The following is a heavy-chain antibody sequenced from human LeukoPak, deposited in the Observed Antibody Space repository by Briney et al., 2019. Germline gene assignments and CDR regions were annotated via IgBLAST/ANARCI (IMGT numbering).Heavy chain of an antibody. CDR2: ISSSSSYI. CDR1: GFTFSSYS. D-gene: IGHD3-22*01. CDR3: AKGAHYYEPGDY. V-gene: IGHV3-21*04. Sequence: GGPLRLSCAASGFTFSSYSMNWVRQAPGKGLEWVSSISSSSSYIYYADSVKGRFTISRDNSKNTLYLQMNSLRAEDTAVYYCAKGAHYYEPGDYWGQGTLVTVSS. J-gene: IGHJ4*02.